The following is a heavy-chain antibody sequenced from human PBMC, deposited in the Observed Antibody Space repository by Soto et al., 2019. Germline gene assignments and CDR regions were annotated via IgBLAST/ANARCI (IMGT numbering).Heavy chain of an antibody. CDR3: ARDLAPITMVRGASDYYYYGMDV. D-gene: IGHD3-10*01. CDR1: GGTFSSYA. V-gene: IGHV1-69*13. CDR2: IIPIFGTA. J-gene: IGHJ6*02. Sequence: ASVKVCCAACGGTFSSYAISWVRQAPGQGLEWMGGIIPIFGTANYAQKFQGRVTITADESTSTAYMELSSLRSEDTAVYYCARDLAPITMVRGASDYYYYGMDVWGQGTTVTVSS.